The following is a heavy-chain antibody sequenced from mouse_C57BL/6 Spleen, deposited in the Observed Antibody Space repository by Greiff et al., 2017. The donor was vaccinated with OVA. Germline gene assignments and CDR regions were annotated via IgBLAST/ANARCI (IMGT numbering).Heavy chain of an antibody. CDR3: ARSKDYDRGYYAMDY. CDR2: INPSTGGT. V-gene: IGHV1-42*01. CDR1: GYSFTGYY. J-gene: IGHJ4*01. Sequence: VQLKESGPELVKPGASVKISCKASGYSFTGYYMNWVKQSPEKSLEWIGEINPSTGGTTYNQKFKAKATLTVDKSSSTAYMQLKSLTSEDSAVYYCARSKDYDRGYYAMDYWGQGTSVTVSS. D-gene: IGHD2-4*01.